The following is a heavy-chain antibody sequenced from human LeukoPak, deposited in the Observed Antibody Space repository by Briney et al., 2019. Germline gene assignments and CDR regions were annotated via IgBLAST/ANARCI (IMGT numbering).Heavy chain of an antibody. CDR2: IYHTGST. CDR3: ARVDGPFDI. Sequence: SETLSLTCTRSGDSISNGDYYWSWIRQPPGKGLEWIAYIYHTGSTYYNPSLRSRVIISVDTSKNQFSLKLSSMTAADMAVYYCARVDGPFDIWGQGTMVTV. CDR1: GDSISNGDYY. J-gene: IGHJ3*02. V-gene: IGHV4-30-4*08. D-gene: IGHD5-24*01.